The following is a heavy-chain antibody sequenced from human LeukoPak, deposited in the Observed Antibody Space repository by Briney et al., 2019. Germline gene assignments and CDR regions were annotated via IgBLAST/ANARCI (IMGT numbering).Heavy chain of an antibody. Sequence: NPGGSLRLSCAASGFTFSSHSMKWVRQAPGKGLEWVSSIGSRSSSIYYADSVKGRFTISRDNAKNSLYLQMNSLRAEDTAVYYCARESSESFDIWGQGTMVTVSS. V-gene: IGHV3-21*01. CDR1: GFTFSSHS. J-gene: IGHJ3*02. D-gene: IGHD6-25*01. CDR2: IGSRSSSI. CDR3: ARESSESFDI.